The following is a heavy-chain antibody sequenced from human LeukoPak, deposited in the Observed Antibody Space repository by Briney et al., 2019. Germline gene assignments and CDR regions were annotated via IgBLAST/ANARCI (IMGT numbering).Heavy chain of an antibody. CDR3: ARGRYAITMVSGVIGGVAQGSGYSFDY. CDR1: GGSFSGYY. D-gene: IGHD3-10*01. J-gene: IGHJ4*02. Sequence: PSETLSLTCAVYGGSFSGYYWNWIRQPPGKGLEWIGEIIHSGSTNYNPSLNTRVTISVDTSKNHFSLKLSSVPAADPAVYYCARGRYAITMVSGVIGGVAQGSGYSFDYWGQGTLVTVSS. V-gene: IGHV4-34*01. CDR2: IIHSGST.